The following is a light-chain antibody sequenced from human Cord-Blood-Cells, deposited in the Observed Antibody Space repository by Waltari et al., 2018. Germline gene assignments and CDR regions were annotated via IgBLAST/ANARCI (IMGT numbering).Light chain of an antibody. CDR3: QQYDNPLYT. CDR2: DAS. Sequence: DIQMTQSPSSLSASVADRVTITCQASQDISNYLNWYQQKPGKAPKLLIYDASNLETGVPSRFSGSGSGTDFTFTISILQPEDIATYYCQQYDNPLYTFGQGTKLEIK. V-gene: IGKV1-33*01. J-gene: IGKJ2*01. CDR1: QDISNY.